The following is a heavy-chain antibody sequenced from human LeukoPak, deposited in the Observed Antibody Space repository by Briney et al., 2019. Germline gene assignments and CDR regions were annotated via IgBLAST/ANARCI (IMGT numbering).Heavy chain of an antibody. D-gene: IGHD1-1*01. CDR3: ARGVWIDAFDI. CDR2: IYYSGST. Sequence: SETLSLTWTVSGGSISSHYWSWIRQPPGKGLEWIGYIYYSGSTNYNPSLKSRVTISVDTSKNQFSLKLSSVTAADTAVYYCARGVWIDAFDIWGQGTMVTVSS. V-gene: IGHV4-59*11. J-gene: IGHJ3*02. CDR1: GGSISSHY.